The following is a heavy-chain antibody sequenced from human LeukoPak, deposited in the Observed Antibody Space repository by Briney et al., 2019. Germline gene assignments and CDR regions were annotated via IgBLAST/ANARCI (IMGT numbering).Heavy chain of an antibody. V-gene: IGHV4-38-2*02. D-gene: IGHD5-18*01. Sequence: SETLSLTCTVSGYSISSGYYWGWIRQPPGKGPEWIGRIYHSGSTYYNPSLKSRVTISVDTSKNQFSLKLSSVTAADTPVYYCARDPVDTAMANHYYYYYMDVWGKGTTVTVSS. CDR2: IYHSGST. CDR1: GYSISSGYY. CDR3: ARDPVDTAMANHYYYYYMDV. J-gene: IGHJ6*03.